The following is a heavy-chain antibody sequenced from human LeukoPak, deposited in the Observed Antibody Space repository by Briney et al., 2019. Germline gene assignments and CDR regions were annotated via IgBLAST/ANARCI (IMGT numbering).Heavy chain of an antibody. D-gene: IGHD2-15*01. J-gene: IGHJ5*02. Sequence: SVKVSCKASGGTFSSYTISWVRQAPGQGLEWMGRIIPILGIANYARKFQGRVTITADKSTSTAYMELSSLRSENTAVYYCARGGSGGFDPWGQGTLVTVSS. V-gene: IGHV1-69*02. CDR1: GGTFSSYT. CDR3: ARGGSGGFDP. CDR2: IIPILGIA.